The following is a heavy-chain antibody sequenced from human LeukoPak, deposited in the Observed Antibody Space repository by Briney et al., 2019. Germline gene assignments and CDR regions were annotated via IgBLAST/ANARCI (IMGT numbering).Heavy chain of an antibody. CDR1: GYTFTSYA. V-gene: IGHV1-3*03. J-gene: IGHJ4*02. D-gene: IGHD2-8*01. Sequence: ASVKVSCKASGYTFTSYAMHWVRQAPGQRLEWMGWINAGNGNTKYSQEFQGRVTITRDTSASTAYMELSSLRSEDMAVYYCARGARGTNGVPLPNFDYWGQGTLVTVSS. CDR2: INAGNGNT. CDR3: ARGARGTNGVPLPNFDY.